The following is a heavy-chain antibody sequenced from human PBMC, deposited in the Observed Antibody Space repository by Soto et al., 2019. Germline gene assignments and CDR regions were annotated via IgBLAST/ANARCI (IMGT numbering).Heavy chain of an antibody. CDR2: ISYDGSNK. D-gene: IGHD4-4*01. V-gene: IGHV3-30-3*01. J-gene: IGHJ2*01. CDR1: GFTFSSYA. CDR3: ARPLWRDDYNWGYFDL. Sequence: QVQLVESGGGVVQPGRSLRLSCAASGFTFSSYAMHWVRPAPGKGLEWVAVISYDGSNKYYADSVKGRFTISRDNSKKTLYLQMNRLRTEDTAVYYCARPLWRDDYNWGYFDLWGRGTLVTVSS.